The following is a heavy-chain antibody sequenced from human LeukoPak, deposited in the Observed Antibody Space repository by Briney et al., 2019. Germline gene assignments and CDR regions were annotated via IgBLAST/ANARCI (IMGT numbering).Heavy chain of an antibody. CDR2: IRSKTNNYAT. CDR3: AKDSIGSYQPFDY. Sequence: GGSLRLSCAASGFTFSGSALHWVRQASGKGLEWIGRIRSKTNNYATTYAASVTGRFTISRDDAENTAYLQMNSLRAEDTAVYYCAKDSIGSYQPFDYWGQGTLVTVSS. V-gene: IGHV3-73*01. D-gene: IGHD1-26*01. CDR1: GFTFSGSA. J-gene: IGHJ4*02.